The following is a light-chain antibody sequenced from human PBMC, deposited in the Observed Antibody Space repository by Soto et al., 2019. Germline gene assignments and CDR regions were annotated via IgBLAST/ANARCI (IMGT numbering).Light chain of an antibody. CDR3: QHRNGWPPTVT. Sequence: IELTQSPATLNLSPGERATLSCRASQSVGSFLAWYQQKPGQAPRLLIYDTSIRATGIPAMFSGSGSGTYVSRISSSLEPEDFAVECCQHRNGWPPTVTFGQGTRLEIK. CDR2: DTS. V-gene: IGKV3-11*01. CDR1: QSVGSF. J-gene: IGKJ5*01.